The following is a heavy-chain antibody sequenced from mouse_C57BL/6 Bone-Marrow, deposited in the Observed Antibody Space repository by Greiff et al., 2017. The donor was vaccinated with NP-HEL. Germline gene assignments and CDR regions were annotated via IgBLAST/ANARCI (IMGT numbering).Heavy chain of an antibody. CDR1: GYTFTSYW. Sequence: QVQLKQPGAELVKPGASVKMSCKASGYTFTSYWITWVKQRPGQGLEWIGDIYPGSGSTNYNEKFKSKATLTVDTSSSTAYMQLSSLTSEDSAVYYCARRYYYGSSYRGWFAYWGQGTLVTVSA. D-gene: IGHD1-1*01. J-gene: IGHJ3*01. CDR3: ARRYYYGSSYRGWFAY. CDR2: IYPGSGST. V-gene: IGHV1-55*01.